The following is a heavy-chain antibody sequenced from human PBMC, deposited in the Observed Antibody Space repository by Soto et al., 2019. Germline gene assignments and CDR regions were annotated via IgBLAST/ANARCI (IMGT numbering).Heavy chain of an antibody. CDR1: GFTFSSYA. D-gene: IGHD6-13*01. Sequence: PGGSLRLSCAASGFTFSSYAMHWVRQAPGKGLEWVAVISYDGSNKYYADSVKGRFTISRDNSKNTLYLQMNSLRAEDTAVYYCARTLSIATAWGFDYWGQGTLATVSS. J-gene: IGHJ4*02. CDR3: ARTLSIATAWGFDY. V-gene: IGHV3-30-3*01. CDR2: ISYDGSNK.